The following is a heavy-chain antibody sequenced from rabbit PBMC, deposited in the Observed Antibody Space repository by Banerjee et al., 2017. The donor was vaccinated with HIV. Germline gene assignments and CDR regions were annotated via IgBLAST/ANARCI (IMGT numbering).Heavy chain of an antibody. CDR1: GFSFSSSYW. CDR3: VRETETYAGYAGYGYATGFDL. V-gene: IGHV1S40*01. D-gene: IGHD6-1*01. Sequence: QSLEESGGDLVKPGASLTLTCKASGFSFSSSYWICWVRQAPGKRPEWIGCIYIGSSGSTYYASWAKGRFTISKTSSTTVTLQMTSLTAADTATYFCVRETETYAGYAGYGYATGFDLWGQGTLVT. CDR2: IYIGSSGST. J-gene: IGHJ4*01.